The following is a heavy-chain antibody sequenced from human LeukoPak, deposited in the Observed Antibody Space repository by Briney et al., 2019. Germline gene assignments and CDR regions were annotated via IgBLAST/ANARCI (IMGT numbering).Heavy chain of an antibody. CDR2: ISAYNGNT. V-gene: IGHV1-18*01. CDR1: GYTFTSYG. J-gene: IGHJ4*02. D-gene: IGHD3-22*01. CDR3: ARSPNYYASSGYTTV. Sequence: ASVKVSCKASGYTFTSYGISWVRQAPGQGLEWMGWISAYNGNTNYAQKLQGRVTMTTDTSTSTAYMELRSLRSDDTAVYYCARSPNYYASSGYTTVWGQGTLVTVSS.